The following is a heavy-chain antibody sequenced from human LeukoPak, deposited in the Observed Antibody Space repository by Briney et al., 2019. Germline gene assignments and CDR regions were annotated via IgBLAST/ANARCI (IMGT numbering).Heavy chain of an antibody. CDR1: GFTFSSYW. V-gene: IGHV3-7*01. D-gene: IGHD1-26*01. CDR3: ARARLVGATYYYLDY. Sequence: GGSLRLSCAASGFTFSSYWMSWVRQAPGKGLEWVAIIKQDGSEKYYVDSVKGRFTISRDNAKNSLYLQMNSLRAEDTAVYYCARARLVGATYYYLDYWGQGTLVTVSS. CDR2: IKQDGSEK. J-gene: IGHJ4*02.